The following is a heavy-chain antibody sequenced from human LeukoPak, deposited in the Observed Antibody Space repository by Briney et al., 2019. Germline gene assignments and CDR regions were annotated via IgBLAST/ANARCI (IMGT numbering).Heavy chain of an antibody. Sequence: SETLSLTCAVSGGSISNGGYSWSWIRQPPGKGLEWIGYIYHSGSTYYNPSLKSRVTMSVDTSKNQFSLKLSSVTAADTAVYYCARARVYNWNDAYYFDYWGQGTLVTVSS. D-gene: IGHD1-1*01. V-gene: IGHV4-30-2*01. CDR2: IYHSGST. J-gene: IGHJ4*02. CDR3: ARARVYNWNDAYYFDY. CDR1: GGSISNGGYS.